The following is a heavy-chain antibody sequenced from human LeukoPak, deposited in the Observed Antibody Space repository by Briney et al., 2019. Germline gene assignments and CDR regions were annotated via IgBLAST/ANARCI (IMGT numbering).Heavy chain of an antibody. CDR2: IRAYNGNT. J-gene: IGHJ2*01. Sequence: ASVKVSCKASGYTFTSYGISWVRQAPGQGLEWMGWIRAYNGNTNYAQKLQGRVTMTTDTSTSTAYMELRRLRSDDTAVYYCARDLSLRTRGWYCDLCGRGTLVTVSS. CDR3: ARDLSLRTRGWYCDL. V-gene: IGHV1-18*01. D-gene: IGHD3-22*01. CDR1: GYTFTSYG.